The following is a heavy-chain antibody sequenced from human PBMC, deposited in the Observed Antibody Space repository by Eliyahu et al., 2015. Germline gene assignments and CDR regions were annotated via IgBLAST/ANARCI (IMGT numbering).Heavy chain of an antibody. D-gene: IGHD4-11*01. Sequence: EVQLVESGGGLVQPGGTLRLSCAASGFTFSSYGMNWVRQAAGKGLEWLSYISSSGSTIYSADSVKGRFSISRDNAKNSLYLQMNSLRAEDTAVYYCARGSNYAGDYWGQGTLVTVSS. CDR1: GFTFSSYG. CDR3: ARGSNYAGDY. V-gene: IGHV3-48*01. CDR2: ISSSGSTI. J-gene: IGHJ4*02.